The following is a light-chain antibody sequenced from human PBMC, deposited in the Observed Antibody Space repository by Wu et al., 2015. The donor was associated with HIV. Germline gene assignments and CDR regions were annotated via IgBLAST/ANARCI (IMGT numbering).Light chain of an antibody. CDR1: QGVSTY. Sequence: AIRITQSPSSLSASIGDRVTITCRASQGVSTYLAWYQQKPGEAPKLLIYGASSLQSGVPSRLSGTGSGTDFTLTISYLQSEDFATYYCQQYYDFLPLTFGGGTKVEIK. V-gene: IGKV1-8*01. CDR3: QQYYDFLPLT. J-gene: IGKJ4*01. CDR2: GAS.